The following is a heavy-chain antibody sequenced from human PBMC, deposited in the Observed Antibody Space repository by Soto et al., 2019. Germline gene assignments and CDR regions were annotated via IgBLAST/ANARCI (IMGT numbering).Heavy chain of an antibody. CDR3: ARDMPNIRWFDP. Sequence: GSLRLSCAASGFTFSGHWMSWVRQAPGKGLEWVANINEDGSDKNYVDSVKGRFTISRDNAKNSLFLQMNSLRAEDTAVYYCARDMPNIRWFDPWGQGTLVTVSS. J-gene: IGHJ5*02. CDR2: INEDGSDK. CDR1: GFTFSGHW. D-gene: IGHD2-2*01. V-gene: IGHV3-7*05.